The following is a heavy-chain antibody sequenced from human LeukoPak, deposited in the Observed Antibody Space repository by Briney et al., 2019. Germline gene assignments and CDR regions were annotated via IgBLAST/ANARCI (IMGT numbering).Heavy chain of an antibody. J-gene: IGHJ3*02. V-gene: IGHV4-59*01. D-gene: IGHD2-15*01. CDR1: GGSISSYY. CDR3: ARDRYCSGGSSCRDAFAI. Sequence: PSETLSLTCTVSGGSISSYYWSWIRQPPGKGLEWIGYIYYSGSTNYNPSLKSRVTISVDTSKNQFSLKLSSVTAVDTAVYYCARDRYCSGGSSCRDAFAIWGQGTMVTVSS. CDR2: IYYSGST.